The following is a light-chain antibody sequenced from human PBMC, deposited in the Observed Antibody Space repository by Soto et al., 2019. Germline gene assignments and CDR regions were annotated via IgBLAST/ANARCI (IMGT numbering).Light chain of an antibody. V-gene: IGKV1-39*01. J-gene: IGKJ4*01. CDR2: AAS. Sequence: DIQRTQSPSTLSASVGDRVTITCRASQSISSYLNWSQQKPGKDPKVLIYAASSLQSGVPSRFSGIGSGTDFNLSISSLQTEDFATYYCQQRYSGPLTFGGGTKVDIK. CDR3: QQRYSGPLT. CDR1: QSISSY.